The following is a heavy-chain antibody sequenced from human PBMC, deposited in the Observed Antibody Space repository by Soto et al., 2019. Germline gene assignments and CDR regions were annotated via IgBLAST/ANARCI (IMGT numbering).Heavy chain of an antibody. Sequence: GSLRLSCAASGFTFSSYAMSWVRQAPGKGLEWVSAISGSGGSTYYADSVKGRFTISRDNSKNTLYLQMNSLRAEDTAVYYCARRDMITFGGVIVYNWFDPWGQGTLVTVSS. CDR2: ISGSGGST. V-gene: IGHV3-23*01. CDR3: ARRDMITFGGVIVYNWFDP. J-gene: IGHJ5*02. D-gene: IGHD3-16*02. CDR1: GFTFSSYA.